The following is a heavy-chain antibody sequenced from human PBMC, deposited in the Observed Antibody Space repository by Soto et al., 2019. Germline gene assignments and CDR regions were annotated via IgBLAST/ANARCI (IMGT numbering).Heavy chain of an antibody. CDR3: ARVLRYCSSTSCNYYYYYMDV. D-gene: IGHD2-2*01. Sequence: PGGFLRLSCAASGFTFSSYWMSWVRQAPGKGLEWVANIKQDGSEKYYVDSVKGRFTISRDNAKNSLYLQMNSLRAEDTAVYYCARVLRYCSSTSCNYYYYYMDVWGKGTTVTVSS. J-gene: IGHJ6*03. CDR2: IKQDGSEK. CDR1: GFTFSSYW. V-gene: IGHV3-7*01.